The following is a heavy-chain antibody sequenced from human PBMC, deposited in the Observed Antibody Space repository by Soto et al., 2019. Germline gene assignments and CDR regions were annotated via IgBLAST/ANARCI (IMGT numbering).Heavy chain of an antibody. CDR2: IKSKTDGGTT. D-gene: IGHD4-17*01. CDR3: TTNYGDYVYFDY. CDR1: GFTFSNAW. Sequence: EVQLVESGGGLVKPGGSLRLSCAASGFTFSNAWMSWVRQAPGKGLEWVGRIKSKTDGGTTDYAAPVKGRFTISRDDSKNTLYLQMNSLKTEDTAVYYCTTNYGDYVYFDYWGQGTLVTVSS. V-gene: IGHV3-15*01. J-gene: IGHJ4*02.